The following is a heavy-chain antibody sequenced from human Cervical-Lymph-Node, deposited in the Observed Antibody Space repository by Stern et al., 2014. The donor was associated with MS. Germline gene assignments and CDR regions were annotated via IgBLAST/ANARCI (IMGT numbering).Heavy chain of an antibody. V-gene: IGHV3-30*04. J-gene: IGHJ4*02. CDR1: GFTFSTYA. CDR2: ISYDGSNK. CDR3: ARARRDKRWLQPTFDY. D-gene: IGHD5-24*01. Sequence: VHLVESGGGVVQPGRSLRLSCAASGFTFSTYAMHWVRQAPGKGLKWVAIISYDGSNKYYADSVKGRFTISRDNSKNTLYLQVNSLRAEDTAVYYCARARRDKRWLQPTFDYWGQGTLVTVSS.